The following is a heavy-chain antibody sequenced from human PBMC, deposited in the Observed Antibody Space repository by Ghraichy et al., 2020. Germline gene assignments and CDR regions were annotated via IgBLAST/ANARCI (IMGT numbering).Heavy chain of an antibody. V-gene: IGHV4-34*01. CDR2: INHSGST. D-gene: IGHD3-22*01. J-gene: IGHJ4*02. CDR1: GGSFSGYY. CDR3: ARGRRRIVGVISPPDS. Sequence: SQTLSLTCAVYGGSFSGYYWSWIRQPPGKGLEWIGEINHSGSTNYNPSLKSRVTISVATSKNQFSLKLSSVTAADTAVYYFARGRRRIVGVISPPDSWGQGTLVTVSS.